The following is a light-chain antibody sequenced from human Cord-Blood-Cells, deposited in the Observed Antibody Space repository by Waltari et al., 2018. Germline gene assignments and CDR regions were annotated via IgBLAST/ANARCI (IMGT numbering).Light chain of an antibody. Sequence: DIQMTQSPSSLSASVGDRVTITCQASQDISNYLNWYQQKPGNAPKLLIYDASNLQTGVPSRFSGSGSGTDFTVNISSLQPEDIATYDCQQYDNLPLTFGGGTKVEIK. CDR1: QDISNY. CDR2: DAS. J-gene: IGKJ4*01. CDR3: QQYDNLPLT. V-gene: IGKV1-33*01.